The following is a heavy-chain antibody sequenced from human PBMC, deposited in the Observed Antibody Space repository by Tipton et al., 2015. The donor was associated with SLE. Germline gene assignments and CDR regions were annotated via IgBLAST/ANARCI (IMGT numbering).Heavy chain of an antibody. CDR1: GGSFSTGYDY. Sequence: TLSLTCTVSGGSFSTGYDYWSWIRQPPGKGLEWIGYMSYSGNTYYNPSLKSRVSISIDTAKNQLSLKLSSVTAADTAVYYCARTSGSYMDYWGQGTLVTVSS. D-gene: IGHD3-10*01. CDR3: ARTSGSYMDY. V-gene: IGHV4-30-4*01. CDR2: MSYSGNT. J-gene: IGHJ4*02.